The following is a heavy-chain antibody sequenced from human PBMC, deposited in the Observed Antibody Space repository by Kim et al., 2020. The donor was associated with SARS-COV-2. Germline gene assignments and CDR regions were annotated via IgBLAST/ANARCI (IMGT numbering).Heavy chain of an antibody. Sequence: SETLSLTCAVYGGSFSGYYWSWIRQPPGKGLEWIGEINHSGSTNYNPSLKSRVTISVDTSKNQFSLKLSSVTAADTAVYYCARVTHRRQLVNWGQGTLVTVSS. J-gene: IGHJ4*02. V-gene: IGHV4-34*01. CDR2: INHSGST. CDR1: GGSFSGYY. CDR3: ARVTHRRQLVN. D-gene: IGHD6-6*01.